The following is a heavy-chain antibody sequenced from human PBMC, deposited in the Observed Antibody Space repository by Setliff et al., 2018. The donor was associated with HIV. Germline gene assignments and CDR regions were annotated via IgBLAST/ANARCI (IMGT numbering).Heavy chain of an antibody. Sequence: VASVKVSCKASGYTFTGYYIHCLRQAPGQGLQWMGRINPKTGDTDYAQNFQGRVTLTTDTSINTAYMELHRLTSDDTAVYFCARGRVRAAAVTGLDWFDFWGQGSLVTVSS. D-gene: IGHD6-13*01. CDR3: ARGRVRAAAVTGLDWFDF. J-gene: IGHJ5*01. CDR2: INPKTGDT. V-gene: IGHV1-2*06. CDR1: GYTFTGYY.